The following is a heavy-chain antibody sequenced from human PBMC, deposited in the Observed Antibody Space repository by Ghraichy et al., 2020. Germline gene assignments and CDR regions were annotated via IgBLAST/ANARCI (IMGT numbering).Heavy chain of an antibody. Sequence: TLSLTCAVYGGSFSGYYWSWIRQPPGKGLEWIGEINHSGSTNYNPSLKSRVTISVDTSKNQFSLKLSSVTAADTAVYYCARAWELLRRFDYWGQGTLVTVSS. CDR1: GGSFSGYY. V-gene: IGHV4-34*01. D-gene: IGHD1-26*01. J-gene: IGHJ4*02. CDR2: INHSGST. CDR3: ARAWELLRRFDY.